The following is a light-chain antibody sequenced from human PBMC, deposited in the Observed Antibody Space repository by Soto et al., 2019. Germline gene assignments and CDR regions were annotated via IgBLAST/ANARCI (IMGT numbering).Light chain of an antibody. CDR2: EVS. Sequence: QSVLTQPPSASGSPGQSVTISCTGTSSDVGGYNYVSWYQQHPGKAPKLMIYEVSRRPPGVPGRFSGSKSGNTASLTVSGLQAEDEADYYCSSYAGSNNYVFGTGTKVTVL. J-gene: IGLJ1*01. CDR3: SSYAGSNNYV. V-gene: IGLV2-8*01. CDR1: SSDVGGYNY.